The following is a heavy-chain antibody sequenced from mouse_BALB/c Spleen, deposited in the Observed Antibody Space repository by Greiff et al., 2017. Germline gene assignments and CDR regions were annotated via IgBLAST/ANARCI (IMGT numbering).Heavy chain of an antibody. J-gene: IGHJ4*01. CDR1: GYSFTGYY. CDR3: GRGMISTGSMDH. Sequence: LVKTGASVKISCKASGYSFTGYYMHWVKQSHGKSLEWIGYISCYNGATSYNQKFKGKATFTVDTSSSTAYMQFNSLTSEDSAVYFWGRGMISTGSMDHRGQGTSVTVSS. D-gene: IGHD2-4*01. CDR2: ISCYNGAT. V-gene: IGHV1S34*01.